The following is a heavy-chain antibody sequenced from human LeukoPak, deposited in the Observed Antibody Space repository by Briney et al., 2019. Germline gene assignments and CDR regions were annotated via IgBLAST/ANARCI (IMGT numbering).Heavy chain of an antibody. J-gene: IGHJ4*02. D-gene: IGHD6-19*01. V-gene: IGHV3-23*01. Sequence: GGSLRLSCAASGFTFSSYAMSWVRQAPGKGLEWVSAISGSGGSTYYADSVKGRFTISRDNSKNTLYLQMNSLRAEDTAVYYCAKVLDSSGWYPVFFDWGQGTLVTVSS. CDR1: GFTFSSYA. CDR2: ISGSGGST. CDR3: AKVLDSSGWYPVFFD.